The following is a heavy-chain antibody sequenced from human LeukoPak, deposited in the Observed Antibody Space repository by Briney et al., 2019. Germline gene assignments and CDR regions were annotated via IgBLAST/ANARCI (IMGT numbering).Heavy chain of an antibody. CDR2: ISADSGTT. Sequence: GGSLRLSCVGSGFTFSNYVMTWVRQAPGKGLEWVSIISADSGTTYYAEYVKGRFTTSRDNSKNTLFLQVNSLRAEDTAIYYCATVVLIAAVPRGYFNYWGQGTLVTVSA. CDR3: ATVVLIAAVPRGYFNY. CDR1: GFTFSNYV. V-gene: IGHV3-23*01. J-gene: IGHJ4*02. D-gene: IGHD2-15*01.